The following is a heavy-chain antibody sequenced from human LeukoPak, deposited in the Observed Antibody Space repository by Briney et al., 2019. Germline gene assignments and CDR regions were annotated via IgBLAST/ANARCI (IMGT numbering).Heavy chain of an antibody. CDR1: GYTFTSYG. CDR2: ISAYNGNT. J-gene: IGHJ3*02. CDR3: ARVGYDILTGHPTDAFDI. V-gene: IGHV1-18*01. Sequence: GASVKVSCKASGYTFTSYGISWVRQAPGQGLEWMGWISAYNGNTNYAQKLQGRVTMTTDTSTSAAYMELRSLRSDDTAVYYCARVGYDILTGHPTDAFDIWGQGTMVTVSS. D-gene: IGHD3-9*01.